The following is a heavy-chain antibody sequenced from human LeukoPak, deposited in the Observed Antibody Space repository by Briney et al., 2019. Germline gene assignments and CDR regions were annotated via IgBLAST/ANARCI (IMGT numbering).Heavy chain of an antibody. CDR1: GFTFSSYS. V-gene: IGHV3-48*01. Sequence: PGGSLRLSCAASGFTFSSYSMNWVRQAPGKGLEWVSYISSSSSTIYYADSVKGRFTISRDNAKNSLYLQMNSLRAEDTAVYYCAKGLGYGNYYYDYWGQGTLVTVCS. CDR2: ISSSSSTI. CDR3: AKGLGYGNYYYDY. J-gene: IGHJ4*02. D-gene: IGHD4-11*01.